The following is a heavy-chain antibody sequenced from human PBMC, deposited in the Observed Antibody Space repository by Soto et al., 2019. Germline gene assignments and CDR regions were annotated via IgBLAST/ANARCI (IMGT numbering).Heavy chain of an antibody. D-gene: IGHD6-13*01. CDR2: IIPIFGTA. J-gene: IGHJ6*02. Sequence: QVQLVQSGAEVKKPGSSVKVSCKASGGTFSSYAISWVRQAPGQGLEWMGGIIPIFGTANYAQKFQGRVTITADESTSTDYMELSSLRSEDTAVYYCARVPAIAAAGTPPRYYYYGMDVWGQGTTVTVSS. CDR1: GGTFSSYA. V-gene: IGHV1-69*01. CDR3: ARVPAIAAAGTPPRYYYYGMDV.